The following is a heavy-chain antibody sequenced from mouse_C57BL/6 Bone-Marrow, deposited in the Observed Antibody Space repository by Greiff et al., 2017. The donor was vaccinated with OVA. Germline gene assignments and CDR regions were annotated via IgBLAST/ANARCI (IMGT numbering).Heavy chain of an antibody. CDR1: GYAFSSSW. V-gene: IGHV1-82*01. J-gene: IGHJ2*01. Sequence: VQGVESGPELVKPGASVKISCKASGYAFSSSWMNWVKQRPGKGLEWIGRIYPGDGDSNYNGKFKGKATLTADKSSRTAYMQLSSLTSEDSAVYFCARGGYFDYWGQGTTLTVSS. CDR2: IYPGDGDS. CDR3: ARGGYFDY.